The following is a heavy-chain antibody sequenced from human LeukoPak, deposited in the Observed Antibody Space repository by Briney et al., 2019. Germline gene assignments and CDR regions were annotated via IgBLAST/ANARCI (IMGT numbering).Heavy chain of an antibody. CDR3: ARVRGSSGWYYFDY. D-gene: IGHD6-19*01. J-gene: IGHJ4*02. V-gene: IGHV3-11*01. CDR1: GFTFSSYA. Sequence: PGGSLRLSCAASGFTFSSYAMSWIRQAPGKGLEWVSYISSSDSTMYYADSVKGRFTISRDNAKNSLYLQMDSLTAEDAAVYYCARVRGSSGWYYFDYWGQGALVTVSS. CDR2: ISSSDSTM.